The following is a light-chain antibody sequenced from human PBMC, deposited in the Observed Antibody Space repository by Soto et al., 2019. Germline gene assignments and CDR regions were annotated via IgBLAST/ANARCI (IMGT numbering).Light chain of an antibody. J-gene: IGLJ3*02. V-gene: IGLV2-14*01. Sequence: QSVLTQPASVSGSPGQSITISCTGTSSGVGGYNYVSWYQQHPGKAPKLKIYEVSNRPSGVSDRFSGSKSGNTASLTISGLQAEDEADYYCSSFTSINTWVFGGGTKLT. CDR3: SSFTSINTWV. CDR1: SSGVGGYNY. CDR2: EVS.